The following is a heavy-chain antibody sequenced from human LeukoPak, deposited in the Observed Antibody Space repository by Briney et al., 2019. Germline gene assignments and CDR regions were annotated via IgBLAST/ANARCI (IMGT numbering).Heavy chain of an antibody. Sequence: GGSLRLSCAASGLTFSSYALSWVRQAPGKGLEWVSALSGGGGSTFYADSVKGRFTISRDSSKNTLYLQMNSLRAEDTAVYYCAKDFWSGYYSGYFDYWGQGTLVTVSS. V-gene: IGHV3-23*01. D-gene: IGHD3-3*01. CDR3: AKDFWSGYYSGYFDY. J-gene: IGHJ4*02. CDR1: GLTFSSYA. CDR2: LSGGGGST.